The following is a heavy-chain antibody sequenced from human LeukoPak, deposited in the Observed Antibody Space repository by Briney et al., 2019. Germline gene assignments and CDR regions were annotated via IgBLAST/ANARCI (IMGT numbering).Heavy chain of an antibody. CDR1: GFSFSSYS. J-gene: IGHJ4*02. Sequence: GGSLRLSCTASGFSFSSYSMNWVRQAPGKGLEWVAYIAYTGTIHYADSVRGRFAISRDNAKSSLFLQLNSLRAEDTAVYYCARDPHSLDYWGQGTLVTVSS. CDR2: IAYTGTI. CDR3: ARDPHSLDY. V-gene: IGHV3-48*01.